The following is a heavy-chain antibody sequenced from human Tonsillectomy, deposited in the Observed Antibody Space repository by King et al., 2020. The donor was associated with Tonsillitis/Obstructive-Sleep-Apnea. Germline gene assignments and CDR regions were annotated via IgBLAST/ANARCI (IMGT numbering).Heavy chain of an antibody. CDR1: GGSISSSSYY. J-gene: IGHJ5*02. Sequence: QLQESGPGLVKPSETLSLTCTVSGGSISSSSYYWGWIRQPPGKGLEWIGSIYYSGSTYYNLSLKSRVTISVDTSKNHFSLKVSSVTAADTAVYYCARPRQDSGVNWFDPWGQGTLVTVSS. CDR2: IYYSGST. V-gene: IGHV4-39*01. CDR3: ARPRQDSGVNWFDP. D-gene: IGHD4-17*01.